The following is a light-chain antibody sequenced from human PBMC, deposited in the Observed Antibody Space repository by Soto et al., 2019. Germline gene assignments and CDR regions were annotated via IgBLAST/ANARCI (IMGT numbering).Light chain of an antibody. Sequence: QSVLAQPASVSGSPGQSITISCTGTSSDVGGYNYVSWYQQHPGKAPKLMIYEVTNRPSGVSNRFSGSKSGNTASLTISGLQAEHEADYYCSSYTSRSALVFGTGTRSPS. CDR3: SSYTSRSALV. CDR2: EVT. J-gene: IGLJ1*01. V-gene: IGLV2-14*01. CDR1: SSDVGGYNY.